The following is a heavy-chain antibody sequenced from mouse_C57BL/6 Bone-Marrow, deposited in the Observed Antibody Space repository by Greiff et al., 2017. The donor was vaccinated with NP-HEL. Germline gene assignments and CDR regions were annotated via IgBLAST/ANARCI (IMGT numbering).Heavy chain of an antibody. J-gene: IGHJ2*01. Sequence: VKLMESGAELARPGASVKMSCKASGYTFTSYTMHWVKQRPGQGLEWIGYINPSSGYTKYNQKFKDKATLTADKSSSTAYMQLSSLTSEDSAVYYCARPLYGSSFDYWGQGTTLTVSS. V-gene: IGHV1-4*01. D-gene: IGHD1-1*01. CDR3: ARPLYGSSFDY. CDR1: GYTFTSYT. CDR2: INPSSGYT.